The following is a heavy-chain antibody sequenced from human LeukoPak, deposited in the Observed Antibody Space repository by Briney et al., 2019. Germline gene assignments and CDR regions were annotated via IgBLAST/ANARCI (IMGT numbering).Heavy chain of an antibody. D-gene: IGHD5-18*01. CDR2: IYYSGST. J-gene: IGHJ4*02. Sequence: PSETLFLTCTVSGGSISSGGYYWSWIRRHPGKGLEWIGYIYYSGSTYYSPSLKSRVTISVDTSKNQFSLKLSSVTAADTAVYYCASGSGYSYGYFHYWGQGTLVTVSS. CDR1: GGSISSGGYY. CDR3: ASGSGYSYGYFHY. V-gene: IGHV4-31*03.